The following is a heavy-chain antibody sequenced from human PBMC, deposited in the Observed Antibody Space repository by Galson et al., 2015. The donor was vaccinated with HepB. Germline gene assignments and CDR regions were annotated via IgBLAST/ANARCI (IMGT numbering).Heavy chain of an antibody. J-gene: IGHJ6*02. CDR3: AKSLDTGAARGVDV. CDR2: ISGGGDGT. CDR1: GFTFSSYA. Sequence: SLRLSCAASGFTFSSYAISWVRQAPGKGLEWVSTISGGGDGTYYADSVKGRFTVSRDNAKNTLSLQMNSLRDEDTAVYYCAKSLDTGAARGVDVWGQGTTVTVSS. V-gene: IGHV3-23*01. D-gene: IGHD5-18*01.